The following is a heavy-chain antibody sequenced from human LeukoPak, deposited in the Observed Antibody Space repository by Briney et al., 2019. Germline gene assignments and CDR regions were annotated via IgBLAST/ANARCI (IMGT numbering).Heavy chain of an antibody. V-gene: IGHV3-30-3*01. Sequence: YPGGSLRLSCAASGFTFSSYAMHWVRQAPGKGLEWVAVISYDGSNKYYADSVKGRFTISRDNSKNTRYLQMNSLRAEDTAVYYCATLSIDPNYYGMDVWGQGTTVTVSS. D-gene: IGHD6-6*01. CDR1: GFTFSSYA. CDR2: ISYDGSNK. CDR3: ATLSIDPNYYGMDV. J-gene: IGHJ6*02.